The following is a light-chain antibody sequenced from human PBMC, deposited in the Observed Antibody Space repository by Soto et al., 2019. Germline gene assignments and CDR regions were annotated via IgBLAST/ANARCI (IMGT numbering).Light chain of an antibody. Sequence: QSALTQPPSASGSPGQSVTISCTGTSSDVGAYNYVSWYQQHPGKAPKLMIYEVTKRPSGVPDRFSGSKSGNTASLTVSGLQAEDEADYYCSSYADSISVLFGGGTNLTVL. CDR2: EVT. CDR1: SSDVGAYNY. J-gene: IGLJ3*02. CDR3: SSYADSISVL. V-gene: IGLV2-8*01.